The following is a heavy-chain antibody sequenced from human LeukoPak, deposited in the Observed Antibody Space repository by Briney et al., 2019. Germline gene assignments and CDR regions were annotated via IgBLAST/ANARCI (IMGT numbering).Heavy chain of an antibody. CDR3: ARRRALLWFGAHFDY. V-gene: IGHV4-34*01. D-gene: IGHD3-10*01. CDR1: GGSFSGYY. J-gene: IGHJ4*02. Sequence: SETLSLTCAVYGGSFSGYYWSWIRQPPGKGLEWIGEINHSGSTNYNPPLKSRVTISVDTSKNQFSLKLSSVTAADTAVYYCARRRALLWFGAHFDYWGQGTLVTVSS. CDR2: INHSGST.